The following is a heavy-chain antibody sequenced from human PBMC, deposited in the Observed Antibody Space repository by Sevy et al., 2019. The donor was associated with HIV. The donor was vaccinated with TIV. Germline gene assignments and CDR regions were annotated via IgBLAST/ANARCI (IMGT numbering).Heavy chain of an antibody. Sequence: GGSLRLSCAVSGFTLSSYSMNWVRQAPGKGLEWVSSISSSSYIYYADSVKGRFTISRDNAKNSLYLQMNSLRAEDTAVYYCARDTRIAAAGTYYYYGMDVWGQRTTVTVSS. J-gene: IGHJ6*02. V-gene: IGHV3-21*01. CDR1: GFTLSSYS. CDR2: ISSSSYI. CDR3: ARDTRIAAAGTYYYYGMDV. D-gene: IGHD6-13*01.